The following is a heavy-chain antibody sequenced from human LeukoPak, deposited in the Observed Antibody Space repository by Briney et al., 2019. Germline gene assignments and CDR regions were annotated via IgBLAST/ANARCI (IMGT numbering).Heavy chain of an antibody. J-gene: IGHJ4*02. CDR1: GGSISSSSYS. CDR3: ARGYSIDY. D-gene: IGHD1-26*01. CDR2: FFYSGST. V-gene: IGHV4-39*07. Sequence: SSETLSLICTVSGGSISSSSYSWGWIRQPPGMGLEWIGSFFYSGSTYYNPSLKSRVTISVDTSKNQFSLKLSSVTAADTAVYYCARGYSIDYWGQGTLVTVSS.